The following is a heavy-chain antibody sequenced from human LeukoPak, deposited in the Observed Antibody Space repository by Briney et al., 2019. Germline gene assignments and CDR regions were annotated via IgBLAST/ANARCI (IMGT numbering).Heavy chain of an antibody. V-gene: IGHV1-8*01. Sequence: ASVKVSCRASGYTLTSYDINWVRQATGQGLEWMGWMNPNSSNTGYAQKFQGRVTMTRNTSISTAYMELSSLRSEDTAVYYCATDRLFNQGASLFGYWGQGTLVTVSS. CDR1: GYTLTSYD. CDR3: ATDRLFNQGASLFGY. D-gene: IGHD1-26*01. J-gene: IGHJ4*02. CDR2: MNPNSSNT.